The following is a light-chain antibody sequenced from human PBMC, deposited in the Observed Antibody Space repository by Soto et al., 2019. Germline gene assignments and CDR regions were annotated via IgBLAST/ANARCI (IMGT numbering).Light chain of an antibody. Sequence: EIVLTQSPGTLSLSPGERATLSCRASQSVRSSYLAWYQQKPGQAPRLLIYGASSRATGIPDRFSGSGSGTDFTLTLSRLEPEDFAVYYWQQYGSSPWTFGQGTKVEIK. J-gene: IGKJ1*01. V-gene: IGKV3-20*01. CDR1: QSVRSSY. CDR3: QQYGSSPWT. CDR2: GAS.